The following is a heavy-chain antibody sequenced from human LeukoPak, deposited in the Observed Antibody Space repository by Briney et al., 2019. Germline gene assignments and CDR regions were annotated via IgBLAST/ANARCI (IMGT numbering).Heavy chain of an antibody. J-gene: IGHJ4*02. Sequence: PGGSLRLSCAASGFTVSSNYMSWIRQAPGKGLEWVSVIYSGGSTYYADSVKGRFTISRDNSKNTLYPQMNSLRAEDAAVYYCGRGFSIVPAGIPDYWGLGTLVTVSS. CDR1: GFTVSSNY. CDR3: GRGFSIVPAGIPDY. V-gene: IGHV3-66*01. CDR2: IYSGGST. D-gene: IGHD2-2*02.